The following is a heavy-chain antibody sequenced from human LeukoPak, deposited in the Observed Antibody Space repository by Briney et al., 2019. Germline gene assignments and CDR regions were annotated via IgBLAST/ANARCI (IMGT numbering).Heavy chain of an antibody. V-gene: IGHV5-51*01. J-gene: IGHJ3*02. CDR2: IYPGDSDT. CDR3: ARAPILYYYDSSGYSSSDAFDI. CDR1: GYSFTSYW. Sequence: GESLKISCKGSGYSFTSYWIGWVRQMPGKGLEWMGIIYPGDSDTRYSPSFQGQVTTSADKSISTAYLQWSSLKASDTAMYYCARAPILYYYDSSGYSSSDAFDIWGQGTMVTVSS. D-gene: IGHD3-22*01.